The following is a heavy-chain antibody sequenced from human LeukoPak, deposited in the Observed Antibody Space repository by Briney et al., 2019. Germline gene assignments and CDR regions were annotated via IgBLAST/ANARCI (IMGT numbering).Heavy chain of an antibody. CDR3: AKASGYSYGYYMDV. D-gene: IGHD5-18*01. CDR2: ISGSGGST. V-gene: IGHV3-23*01. Sequence: GGSLRLSCAASGFTFSSYAMSWVRQAPGKGLELVSGISGSGGSTYYADSVKGRFTISRDNSTNTLYLQMNSLRAEDTAVYYCAKASGYSYGYYMDVWGKGTTVTVSS. J-gene: IGHJ6*03. CDR1: GFTFSSYA.